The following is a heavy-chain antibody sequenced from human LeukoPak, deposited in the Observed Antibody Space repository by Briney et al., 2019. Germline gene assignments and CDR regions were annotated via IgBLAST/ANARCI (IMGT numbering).Heavy chain of an antibody. V-gene: IGHV3-74*01. CDR2: INSDVSST. J-gene: IGHJ4*02. Sequence: GGSLRLSCAASGFTFSNYWMHCVRQAPGKGLVWVSRINSDVSSTTSADSVKGRFTISRDNAKNTLYLQMNSLRAEDTAVYYCAKGGATVIDYWGQGTLVTVSS. D-gene: IGHD4-17*01. CDR1: GFTFSNYW. CDR3: AKGGATVIDY.